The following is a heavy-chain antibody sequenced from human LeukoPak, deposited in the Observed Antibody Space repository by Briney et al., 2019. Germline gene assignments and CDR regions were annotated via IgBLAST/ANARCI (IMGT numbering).Heavy chain of an antibody. D-gene: IGHD3-3*01. V-gene: IGHV3-74*01. CDR2: IKGDVSYA. Sequence: GGAPRPSSAASGFTFYNYMENWGRQTPGEGVVWVSRIKGDVSYANYADSVKGRFTISRDNAKNTLYLQMNSLRVEDTAVYYCARDNDFWSLDYWGQGALVTVSS. CDR3: ARDNDFWSLDY. CDR1: GFTFYNYM. J-gene: IGHJ4*02.